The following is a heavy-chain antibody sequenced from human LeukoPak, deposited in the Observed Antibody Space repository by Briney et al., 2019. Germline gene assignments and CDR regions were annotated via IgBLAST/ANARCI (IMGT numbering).Heavy chain of an antibody. V-gene: IGHV3-30-3*01. CDR1: GFTFSSYA. CDR2: ISYDGSNK. Sequence: GSLRLSCAASGFTFSSYAMHWVRQAPGKGLEWEAVISYDGSNKYYADSVKGRFTISRDNSKNTLYLQMNSLRAEDTAVYYCARDMVRGVIHYYGMDVWGQGTTVTVSS. CDR3: ARDMVRGVIHYYGMDV. D-gene: IGHD3-10*01. J-gene: IGHJ6*02.